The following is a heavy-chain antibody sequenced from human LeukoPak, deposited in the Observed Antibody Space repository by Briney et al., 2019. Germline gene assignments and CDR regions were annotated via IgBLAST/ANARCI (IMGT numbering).Heavy chain of an antibody. Sequence: ASVKVSCKASGYTFTGYYMHWVRQAPGQGLEWMGWISAYNGNTNYAQKLQGRVTMTTDTSTSTAYMELRSLRSDDTAVYYCARGIWFGGFDYWGQGTLVTVSS. J-gene: IGHJ4*02. CDR2: ISAYNGNT. CDR3: ARGIWFGGFDY. CDR1: GYTFTGYY. D-gene: IGHD3-10*01. V-gene: IGHV1-18*04.